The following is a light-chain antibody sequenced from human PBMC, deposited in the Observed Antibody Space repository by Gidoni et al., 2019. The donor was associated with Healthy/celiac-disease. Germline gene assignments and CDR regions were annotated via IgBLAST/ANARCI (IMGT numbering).Light chain of an antibody. CDR2: DAS. V-gene: IGKV3-11*01. CDR1: QSVSSY. CDR3: QQRSNWPKT. J-gene: IGKJ1*01. Sequence: VLTQPPATLSLSPGERATLSCRASQSVSSYLAWYQQKPGQAPRLLFYDASNRATGIPARFSGSGSGTDFTLTISSLEPEDFAVYYCQQRSNWPKTFGQGTKVEIK.